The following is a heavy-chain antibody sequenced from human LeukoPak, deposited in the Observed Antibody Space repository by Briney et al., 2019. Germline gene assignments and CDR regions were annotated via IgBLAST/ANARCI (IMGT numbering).Heavy chain of an antibody. Sequence: SETLSLTCAVSGGSISSGGYSWSWIRQPPGKGLEWIGYIYHSGSTYYNPSLKSRVTISVDRSKNQFSLKLSSVTAADTAVYYCARVSSGWYYFDYWGQGTLVTVSS. CDR2: IYHSGST. D-gene: IGHD6-19*01. J-gene: IGHJ4*02. V-gene: IGHV4-30-2*01. CDR3: ARVSSGWYYFDY. CDR1: GGSISSGGYS.